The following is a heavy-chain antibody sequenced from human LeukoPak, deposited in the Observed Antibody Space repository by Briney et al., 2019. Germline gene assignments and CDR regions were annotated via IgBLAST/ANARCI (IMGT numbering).Heavy chain of an antibody. CDR1: GFTFSNYA. J-gene: IGHJ5*02. D-gene: IGHD3-22*01. CDR2: ISGSTGST. V-gene: IGHV3-23*01. Sequence: GGSLRLSCAASGFTFSNYAMNWVRQAPGKGLEWVSLISGSTGSTYYADSVKGRFSISRDNVKNSLYLQMNSLRAEDTAVYYCARGASGYYDSSGRLFDPWGQGALVTVSS. CDR3: ARGASGYYDSSGRLFDP.